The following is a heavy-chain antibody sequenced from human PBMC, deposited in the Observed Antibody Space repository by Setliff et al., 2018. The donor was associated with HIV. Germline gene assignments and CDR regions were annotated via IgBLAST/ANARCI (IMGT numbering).Heavy chain of an antibody. Sequence: PSETLSLTCTVSGGSISSYYWSWIRQPPGKGLEWIGYIYTSGSTNYNPSLKSRVTISVDTSKNQFSLKLSSVTAADTAVDYCARGLSFYDPGGFDYWGQGTLVTVSS. CDR3: ARGLSFYDPGGFDY. CDR2: IYTSGST. J-gene: IGHJ4*02. CDR1: GGSISSYY. V-gene: IGHV4-4*09. D-gene: IGHD3-22*01.